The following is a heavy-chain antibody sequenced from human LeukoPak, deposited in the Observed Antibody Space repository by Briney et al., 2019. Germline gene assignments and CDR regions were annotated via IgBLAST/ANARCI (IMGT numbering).Heavy chain of an antibody. CDR3: ARANGGGLDY. CDR1: GYTFSTYY. CDR2: IHPTDGST. J-gene: IGHJ4*02. Sequence: ASVKVSCKASGYTFSTYYMHWVRQAPGEGLEWLGIIHPTDGSTIYTKKIQGRVTMTSDTATGTFYFELSSLRSEDTAVYWCARANGGGLDYWGQGTLITVSS. D-gene: IGHD3-10*01. V-gene: IGHV1-46*01.